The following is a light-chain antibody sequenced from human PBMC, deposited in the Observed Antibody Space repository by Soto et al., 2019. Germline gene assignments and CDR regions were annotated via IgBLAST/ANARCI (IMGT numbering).Light chain of an antibody. J-gene: IGKJ1*01. CDR1: QSVTSNS. CDR2: GAS. Sequence: IVFTQSPCALSLSPGERATLSCRASQSVTSNSVSWYQQKLGQAPRLLIYGASSRATGIPDRFSGSGSGTDFTLTISRLEPEDFAVYYCQQYGSSPVTFGQGTKVDIK. CDR3: QQYGSSPVT. V-gene: IGKV3-20*01.